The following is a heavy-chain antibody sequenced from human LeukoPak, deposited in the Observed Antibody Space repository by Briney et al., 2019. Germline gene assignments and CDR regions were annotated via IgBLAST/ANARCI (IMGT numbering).Heavy chain of an antibody. Sequence: GASVKVSCKTSGYTFTSYYIHWVRQAPGQGLEWMAIINPSGGSTRYARKFQGRVTMTRDTSTSTVYVELSSLRSEDTAVYYCARDPRASYESSDYYYPGDYWGQGTLVTVSS. CDR2: INPSGGST. V-gene: IGHV1-46*01. J-gene: IGHJ4*02. D-gene: IGHD3-22*01. CDR1: GYTFTSYY. CDR3: ARDPRASYESSDYYYPGDY.